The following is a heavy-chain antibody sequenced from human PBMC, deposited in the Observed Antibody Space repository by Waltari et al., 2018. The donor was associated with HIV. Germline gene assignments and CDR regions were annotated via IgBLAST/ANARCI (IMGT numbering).Heavy chain of an antibody. D-gene: IGHD3-3*01. CDR1: GGSFTGYY. J-gene: IGHJ1*01. CDR3: ARGPHTSIFGVVKYFQP. V-gene: IGHV4-34*02. CDR2: VDYSGDT. Sequence: VQLQQWGTGRLMPSETLSLTCAVYGGSFTGYYWTWIRQSPGNGLEWIGEVDYSGDTNYNPSLKSRLNISVDTSKNQFSLKLTSMTTADTGLYYCARGPHTSIFGVVKYFQPWGQGTLVTVSS.